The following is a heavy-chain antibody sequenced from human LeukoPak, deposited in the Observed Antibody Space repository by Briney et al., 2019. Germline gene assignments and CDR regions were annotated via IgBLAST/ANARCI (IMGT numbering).Heavy chain of an antibody. D-gene: IGHD5-18*01. J-gene: IGHJ4*02. V-gene: IGHV4-38-2*01. CDR1: GYSISSGCY. CDR2: IYHSGST. Sequence: PSETLSLTCVVSGYSISSGCYWGWIRQPPGKGLEWIGSIYHSGSTYYNPSLKSRVTISVDTSKNQFSLKLSSVTAADTAVYYCARRPAMEGQFDYWGQGTLVTVSS. CDR3: ARRPAMEGQFDY.